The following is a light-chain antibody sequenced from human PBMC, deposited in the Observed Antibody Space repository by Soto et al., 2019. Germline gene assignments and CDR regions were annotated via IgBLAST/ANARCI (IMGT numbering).Light chain of an antibody. V-gene: IGLV4-69*01. J-gene: IGLJ3*02. CDR3: QTWGTGIRV. Sequence: QSVLTQSPSASASLGASVKLTCTLSSGHSSYAIAWHQQKPEKGPRHLMKVNSDGSHSKGDGIPDRFSGSSSGAERYLTISSLQSEDEADYYCQTWGTGIRVFGGGTKVTVL. CDR2: VNSDGSH. CDR1: SGHSSYA.